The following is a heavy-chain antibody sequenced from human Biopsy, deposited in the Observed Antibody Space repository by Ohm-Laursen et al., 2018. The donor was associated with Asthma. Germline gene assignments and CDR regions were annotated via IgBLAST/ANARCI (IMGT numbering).Heavy chain of an antibody. CDR1: GYNFISFA. V-gene: IGHV1-3*04. D-gene: IGHD3-9*01. CDR3: ARMYYDFLTGQVKDVFGV. CDR2: VNTGNGDT. J-gene: IGHJ3*01. Sequence: GSSVKVSCKVSGYNFISFAIHWVRQAPGQRLEWMGWVNTGNGDTKYSQKFQGRVTITRDTSASTAYMELRSLRSEDTATYYCARMYYDFLTGQVKDVFGVWGQGTMVTVSS.